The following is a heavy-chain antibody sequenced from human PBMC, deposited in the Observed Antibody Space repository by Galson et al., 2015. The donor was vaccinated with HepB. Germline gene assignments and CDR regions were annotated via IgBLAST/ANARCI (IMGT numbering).Heavy chain of an antibody. CDR2: ISYDGSNK. CDR3: AKCFRSGYSLHFDY. J-gene: IGHJ4*02. V-gene: IGHV3-30*18. D-gene: IGHD3-3*01. CDR1: GFTFSSYG. Sequence: SLRLSCAASGFTFSSYGMHWVRQAPGKGLEWVAVISYDGSNKYYADSVKGRFTISRDNSKNTLYLQMNSLRAEDTAVYYCAKCFRSGYSLHFDYWGQGTLVTVSS.